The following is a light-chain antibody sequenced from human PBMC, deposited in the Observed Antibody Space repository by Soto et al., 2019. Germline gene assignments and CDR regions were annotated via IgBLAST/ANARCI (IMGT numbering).Light chain of an antibody. V-gene: IGKV1-6*01. CDR2: AAF. Sequence: AIQMTQSPSSLSASVGDRVTITCRASQDIRNDLAWYQQKPGQAPHLLIFAAFNLQSGVPSRFSGGGSGKHFTLTSSSLTPDDFATSYCRQYYNFSWKFGQGNKVDIK. CDR1: QDIRND. CDR3: RQYYNFSWK. J-gene: IGKJ1*01.